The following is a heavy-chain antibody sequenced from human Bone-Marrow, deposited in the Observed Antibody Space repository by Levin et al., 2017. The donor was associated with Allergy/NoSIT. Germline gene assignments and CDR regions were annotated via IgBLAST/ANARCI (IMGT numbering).Heavy chain of an antibody. V-gene: IGHV3-30*18. J-gene: IGHJ4*02. Sequence: SCAASGFTFSSYGMHWVRQAPGKGLEWVAVISYDGSNKYYADSVKGRFTISRDNSKNTLYLQMNSLRAEDTAVYYCAKGEMVRGPLGYWGQGTLVTVSS. CDR2: ISYDGSNK. D-gene: IGHD3-10*01. CDR1: GFTFSSYG. CDR3: AKGEMVRGPLGY.